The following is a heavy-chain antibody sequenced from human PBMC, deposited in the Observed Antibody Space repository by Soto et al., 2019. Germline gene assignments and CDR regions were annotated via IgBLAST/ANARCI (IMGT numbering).Heavy chain of an antibody. CDR1: GFTFSSYS. J-gene: IGHJ4*02. CDR3: ARLPFPHYYDSSGRDI. D-gene: IGHD3-22*01. V-gene: IGHV3-21*01. CDR2: ISSSSSYI. Sequence: GGSLRLSCAASGFTFSSYSMNWVRQAPGKGLEWVSSISSSSSYIYYADSVKGRFTISRDNAKNSLYLQMNSLRAEDTAVYYCARLPFPHYYDSSGRDIWGQGTLVTVSS.